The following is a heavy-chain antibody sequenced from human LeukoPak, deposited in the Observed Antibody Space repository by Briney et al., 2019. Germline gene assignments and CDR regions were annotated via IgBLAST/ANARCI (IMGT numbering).Heavy chain of an antibody. V-gene: IGHV3-23*01. J-gene: IGHJ4*02. CDR2: ISASGDST. D-gene: IGHD1-26*01. CDR3: AKALSGSYSILDY. Sequence: GGSLRLSCAASGFTFSSYAMSWVRQAPGKGLGWVSAISASGDSTHYADSVRGRFTISRDNSKNTLHLQLKSLRAEDTAVYYCAKALSGSYSILDYWGQGTLVTVSS. CDR1: GFTFSSYA.